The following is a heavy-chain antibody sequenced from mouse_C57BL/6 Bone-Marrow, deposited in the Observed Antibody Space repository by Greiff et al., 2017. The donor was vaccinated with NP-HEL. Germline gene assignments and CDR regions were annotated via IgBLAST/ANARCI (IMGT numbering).Heavy chain of an antibody. V-gene: IGHV14-4*01. J-gene: IGHJ2*01. CDR2: IDPENGDT. CDR3: TTPAWDY. CDR1: GFTIKDDY. Sequence: VQLQQSGAELVRPGASVKLSCTASGFTIKDDYMHWVKQRPEQGLEWIGWIDPENGDTEYASKFQGKATITADTSSNTAYLQLSSLTSEDTAVYYCTTPAWDYWGQGTTLTVSS. D-gene: IGHD3-1*01.